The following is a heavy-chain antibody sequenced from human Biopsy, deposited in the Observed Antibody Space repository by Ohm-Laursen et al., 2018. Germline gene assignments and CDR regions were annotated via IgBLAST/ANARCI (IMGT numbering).Heavy chain of an antibody. J-gene: IGHJ3*02. CDR1: GFGMYA. V-gene: IGHV3-30*18. Sequence: SLRLSCSASGFGMYAMHWVRQPPGKGLEWLAVIAYDGSNKYYAESVKGRFTISRDRSRDTVHLQMDSLRYEDTALYYCAKDGGQWLGGAFDIWGHGTMVSVSS. D-gene: IGHD6-19*01. CDR3: AKDGGQWLGGAFDI. CDR2: IAYDGSNK.